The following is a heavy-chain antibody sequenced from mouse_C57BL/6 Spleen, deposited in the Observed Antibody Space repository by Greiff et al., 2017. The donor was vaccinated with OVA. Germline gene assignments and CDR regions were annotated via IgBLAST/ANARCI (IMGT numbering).Heavy chain of an antibody. CDR3: ARGNHLAY. CDR1: GFTFSDYG. V-gene: IGHV5-17*01. Sequence: EVQLQESGGGLVKPGGSLKLSCAASGFTFSDYGMHWVRQAPEKGLEWVAYISSGSSTIYYADTVKGRFTISRDNAKNTLFLQMTSLRSEDTAMYYCARGNHLAYWGQGTLVTVSA. J-gene: IGHJ3*01. CDR2: ISSGSSTI.